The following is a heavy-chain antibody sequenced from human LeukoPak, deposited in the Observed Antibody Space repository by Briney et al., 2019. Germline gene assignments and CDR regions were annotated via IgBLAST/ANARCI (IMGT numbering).Heavy chain of an antibody. CDR1: GFTVSSSY. CDR2: IYMGGTT. D-gene: IGHD3-16*01. J-gene: IGHJ4*02. V-gene: IGHV3-53*04. Sequence: PGGSLRLSCAGSGFTVSSSYMGWVRQAPGKGLEWVSVIYMGGTTYYADSVKGRFAISRQSSNNTLYLQMNSLGIEDTAVYYCVRVGDEVAYTRGYLDHWGQGTLVTVSS. CDR3: VRVGDEVAYTRGYLDH.